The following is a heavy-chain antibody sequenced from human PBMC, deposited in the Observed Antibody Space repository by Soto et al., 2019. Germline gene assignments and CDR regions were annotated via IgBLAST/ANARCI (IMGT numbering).Heavy chain of an antibody. J-gene: IGHJ5*02. D-gene: IGHD2-2*01. CDR2: ISGSGGST. CDR3: AKGSIVVVPAAPASSFDP. CDR1: GFTFSSYA. V-gene: IGHV3-23*01. Sequence: GGSLRLSCAASGFTFSSYAMSWVRQAPGKGLEWVSAISGSGGSTYYADSVKGRFTISRDNSKNMLYLQMNSLRAEDTAVYYCAKGSIVVVPAAPASSFDPWGQGTLVTVSS.